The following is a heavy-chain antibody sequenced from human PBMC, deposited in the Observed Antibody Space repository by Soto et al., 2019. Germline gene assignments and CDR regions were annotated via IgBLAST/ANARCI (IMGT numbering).Heavy chain of an antibody. CDR2: IVVGSGNT. CDR3: AAVSVGYSSGRSPYGMDV. V-gene: IGHV1-58*01. CDR1: GFTFTSSA. Sequence: SVKVSCKASGFTFTSSAVQWVRQARGQRLEWIGWIVVGSGNTNYAQKFQERVTITRDMSTSTAYMELSSLRSEDTAVYYCAAVSVGYSSGRSPYGMDVWGQRTTVTV. J-gene: IGHJ6*02. D-gene: IGHD5-18*01.